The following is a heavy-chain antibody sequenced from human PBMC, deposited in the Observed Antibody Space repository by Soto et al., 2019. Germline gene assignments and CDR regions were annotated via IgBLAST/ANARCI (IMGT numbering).Heavy chain of an antibody. CDR1: GGTFSSYA. CDR3: ARDKDGSYYYYDDAFDI. V-gene: IGHV1-69*01. Sequence: QVQLVQSGAEVKKPGSSVKVSCKASGGTFSSYAISWVRQAPGQGLEWMGGIIPIFGTANYAQKFQGRVTITADESTSTAYMELSRLRSEDTAVYYCARDKDGSYYYYDDAFDIWGQGTMVTVSS. D-gene: IGHD3-22*01. CDR2: IIPIFGTA. J-gene: IGHJ3*02.